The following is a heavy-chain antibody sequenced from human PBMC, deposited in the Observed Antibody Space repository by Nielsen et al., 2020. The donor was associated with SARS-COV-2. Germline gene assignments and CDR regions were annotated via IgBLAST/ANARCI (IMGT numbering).Heavy chain of an antibody. V-gene: IGHV3-13*04. J-gene: IGHJ3*02. CDR3: ARGFPDRDGYNDAFEI. D-gene: IGHD5-24*01. Sequence: GESLKISCAASGFTFSSYDMHWVRQATGKGLEWVSAIGTAGDTYYPGSVKGRFTISRENAKNSLYLQMNSLRAGDTAVYYCARGFPDRDGYNDAFEIWGQGTMVTVSS. CDR1: GFTFSSYD. CDR2: IGTAGDT.